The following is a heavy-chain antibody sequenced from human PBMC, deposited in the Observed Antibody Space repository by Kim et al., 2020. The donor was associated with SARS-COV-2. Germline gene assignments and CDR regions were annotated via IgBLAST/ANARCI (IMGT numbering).Heavy chain of an antibody. J-gene: IGHJ6*02. Sequence: GGSLRLSCAASGFSFSNHWMTWVRQAPGRGPEWVANINQHGSEKYHVASVGGRFTISRDDAKNSLYLQMNSLRAEDTATYYCARNNAMDVWGQGTTVTVSS. CDR3: ARNNAMDV. CDR2: INQHGSEK. CDR1: GFSFSNHW. V-gene: IGHV3-7*03.